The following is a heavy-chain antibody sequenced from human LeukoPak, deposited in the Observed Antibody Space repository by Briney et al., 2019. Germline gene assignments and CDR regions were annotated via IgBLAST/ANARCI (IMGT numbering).Heavy chain of an antibody. Sequence: ASVKVSCKASGGTFSSYAISWVRQAPGQGLEWMGGIIPIFGTANYAQKFQGRVTITTDESTSTAYMELSSLRSEDTAVYYCARAGYSSSWYMGYFDYWGQGTLVTVSS. J-gene: IGHJ4*02. CDR1: GGTFSSYA. CDR2: IIPIFGTA. V-gene: IGHV1-69*05. CDR3: ARAGYSSSWYMGYFDY. D-gene: IGHD6-13*01.